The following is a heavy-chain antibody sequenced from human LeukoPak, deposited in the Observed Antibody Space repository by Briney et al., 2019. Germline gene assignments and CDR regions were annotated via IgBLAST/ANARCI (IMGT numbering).Heavy chain of an antibody. D-gene: IGHD1-26*01. J-gene: IGHJ5*02. Sequence: SETLSLTCTVSGGSVSSGSYYWSWIRQPPGKGLEWIGYIYYSGSTNYNPSLKSRVTISVDTSKNQFSLKLSSVTVADAAVYYCARDRSGSYGRTNWFDPWGQGTLVTVSS. V-gene: IGHV4-61*01. CDR2: IYYSGST. CDR3: ARDRSGSYGRTNWFDP. CDR1: GGSVSSGSYY.